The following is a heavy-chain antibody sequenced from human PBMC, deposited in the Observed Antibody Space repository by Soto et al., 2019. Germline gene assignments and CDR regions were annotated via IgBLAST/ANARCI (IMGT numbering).Heavy chain of an antibody. J-gene: IGHJ2*01. V-gene: IGHV2-26*01. CDR2: IFSNDEK. Sequence: QVTLKESGPVLVKPTETLTLTCTVSGFSLSNARMGVSWIRQPPGKALEWLAHIFSNDEKSYSTSLKSRLTISKATSKSQVVLTMTNMDPVDTATYYCARIGDYGDYVGSNWYFDLWGRGTLVTVSS. D-gene: IGHD4-17*01. CDR3: ARIGDYGDYVGSNWYFDL. CDR1: GFSLSNARMG.